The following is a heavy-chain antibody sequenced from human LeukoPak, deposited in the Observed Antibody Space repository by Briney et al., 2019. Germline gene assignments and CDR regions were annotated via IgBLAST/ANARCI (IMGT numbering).Heavy chain of an antibody. CDR2: INPNSGGT. CDR3: ARGEGIAAAGVDY. V-gene: IGHV1-2*04. Sequence: GASVKVSCKASGYTFTGYYMHWVRQAPGQGLEWMGWINPNSGGTNYAQKFQGWVTMTRDTSITTAYMELSRLRSDDTAVSYCARGEGIAAAGVDYWGQGTLVTVSS. J-gene: IGHJ4*02. D-gene: IGHD6-13*01. CDR1: GYTFTGYY.